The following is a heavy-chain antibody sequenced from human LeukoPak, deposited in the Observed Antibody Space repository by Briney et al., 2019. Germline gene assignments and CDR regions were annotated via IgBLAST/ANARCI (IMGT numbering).Heavy chain of an antibody. CDR3: AKHIGYYYDSSGYSDAFDI. J-gene: IGHJ3*02. CDR1: GFTFSSYS. V-gene: IGHV3-66*04. CDR2: IYSGGST. D-gene: IGHD3-22*01. Sequence: PGGSLRLSCAASGFTFSSYSMNWVRQAPGKGLEWVSVIYSGGSTYYADSVKGRFTISRDNSKNTLYLQMNSLRAEDTAVYYCAKHIGYYYDSSGYSDAFDIWGQGTMVTVSS.